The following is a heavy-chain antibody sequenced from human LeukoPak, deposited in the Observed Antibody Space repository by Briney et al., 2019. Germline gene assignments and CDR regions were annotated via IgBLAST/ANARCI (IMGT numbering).Heavy chain of an antibody. V-gene: IGHV1-24*01. Sequence: ASVKVSCKVSGYTLTELSMHWVRQAPGEGLEWMGGFDPEDGVTIYAQKFQGRVTMTEDTSTDTAYMELSSLRSEDTAVYYCATGTFQWLGATKTEVYFDYWGQGTPVTVSS. CDR3: ATGTFQWLGATKTEVYFDY. D-gene: IGHD1-26*01. CDR1: GYTLTELS. CDR2: FDPEDGVT. J-gene: IGHJ4*02.